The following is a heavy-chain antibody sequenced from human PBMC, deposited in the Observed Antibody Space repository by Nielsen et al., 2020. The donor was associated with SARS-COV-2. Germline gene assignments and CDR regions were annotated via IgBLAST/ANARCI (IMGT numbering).Heavy chain of an antibody. J-gene: IGHJ6*02. CDR3: AKDREAVAGSGMDV. D-gene: IGHD6-19*01. CDR2: ISWNSGSI. Sequence: SLKISCAASGFTVSSNYMSWVRQAPGKGLEWVSGISWNSGSIGYADSVKGRFTISRDNAKNSLYLQMNSLRAEDTALYYCAKDREAVAGSGMDVWGQGTTVTVSS. V-gene: IGHV3-9*01. CDR1: GFTVSSNY.